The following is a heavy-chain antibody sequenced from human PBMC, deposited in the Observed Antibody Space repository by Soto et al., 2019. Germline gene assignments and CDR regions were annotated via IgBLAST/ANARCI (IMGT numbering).Heavy chain of an antibody. V-gene: IGHV4-31*03. CDR2: TDYSGST. Sequence: SETLSLTCIVSGGSTSRNVYYWKGIRQRPGKGLEWIGFTDYSGSTNYNPSLKSRVTISVDTSKNQFSLKLTSVTAADTAVYYCGSSMDVSDTNGYYYLDYWGQGTLVTVSS. D-gene: IGHD2-8*01. CDR1: GGSTSRNVYY. CDR3: GSSMDVSDTNGYYYLDY. J-gene: IGHJ4*02.